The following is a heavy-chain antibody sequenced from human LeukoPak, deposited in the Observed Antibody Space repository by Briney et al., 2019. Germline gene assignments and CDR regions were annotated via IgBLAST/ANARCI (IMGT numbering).Heavy chain of an antibody. CDR1: GFTFSSYS. Sequence: GGSLRLSCAASGFTFSSYSMNWVRQAPGKGLEWVSSISSSSYIYYADSVKGRFTISRDNAKNSLYLQINSLRAEDTAVYYCARVSVVGAPNGDWGQGTLVTVSS. V-gene: IGHV3-21*01. D-gene: IGHD1-26*01. J-gene: IGHJ4*02. CDR3: ARVSVVGAPNGD. CDR2: ISSSSYI.